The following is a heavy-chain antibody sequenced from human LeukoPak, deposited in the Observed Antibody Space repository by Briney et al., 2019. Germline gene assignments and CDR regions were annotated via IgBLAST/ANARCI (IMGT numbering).Heavy chain of an antibody. D-gene: IGHD3-10*01. V-gene: IGHV3-21*01. J-gene: IGHJ3*02. CDR3: ARGYYGSYAFDI. Sequence: GGSLRLSCAASGFTFSSYSMNWVRQAPGKGLEWVSSISSSSSYIYYADSVKGRFTISRDNAKNSLYLQMNSLRDEDTAVYYCARGYYGSYAFDIWGQGTMVTVSS. CDR1: GFTFSSYS. CDR2: ISSSSSYI.